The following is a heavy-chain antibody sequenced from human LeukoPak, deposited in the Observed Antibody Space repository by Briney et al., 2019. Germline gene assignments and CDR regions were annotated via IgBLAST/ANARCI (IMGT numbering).Heavy chain of an antibody. Sequence: GGSLRLSCAASGFTLSSYWMTWVRRAPGKGLEWVANIKQDGSEKFYLDSVKGRFTISRDNAKNSVYLQMNNLREEDTAVYYCARAIATRGSYWGQGTLVTVSS. CDR3: ARAIATRGSY. D-gene: IGHD6-6*01. J-gene: IGHJ4*02. CDR2: IKQDGSEK. CDR1: GFTLSSYW. V-gene: IGHV3-7*01.